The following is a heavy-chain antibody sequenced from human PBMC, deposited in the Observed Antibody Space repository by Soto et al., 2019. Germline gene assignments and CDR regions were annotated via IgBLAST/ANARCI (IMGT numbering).Heavy chain of an antibody. CDR3: ARDVVLWFGQRAFDI. D-gene: IGHD3-10*01. CDR2: INPNSGGT. V-gene: IGHV1-2*04. CDR1: VYTFPGYY. Sequence: GASVTVSCKASVYTFPGYYIHWVRQAPGQGLEWMGWINPNSGGTNYAQKFQGWVTMTRDTSISTAYMELSRLRSDDTAVYYCARDVVLWFGQRAFDIWGQGTMVTVSS. J-gene: IGHJ3*02.